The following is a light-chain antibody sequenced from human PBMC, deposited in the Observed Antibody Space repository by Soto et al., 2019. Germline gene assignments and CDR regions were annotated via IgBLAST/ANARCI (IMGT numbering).Light chain of an antibody. J-gene: IGKJ1*01. CDR1: QDISPW. CDR2: SAS. V-gene: IGKV1-12*01. Sequence: DIPMTQSPSALFASVGDRVTITFRASQDISPWLAWYQHKAGEAPNLLIYSASNLQSGVPPRFSGSGSGTEFTLTISSLQPEDFATYYCQQTKTPGTFGQGPKVVI. CDR3: QQTKTPGT.